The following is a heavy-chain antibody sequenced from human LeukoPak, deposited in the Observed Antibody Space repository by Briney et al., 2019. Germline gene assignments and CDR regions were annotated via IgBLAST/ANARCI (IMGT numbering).Heavy chain of an antibody. CDR2: IYPDDSAT. D-gene: IGHD1-20*01. Sequence: GESLKISCKGSGYNFISYWIGWVRQMPGKGLEWMGIIYPDDSATRYSPSFQDQVTLSADKSINTVYLQWSSLKASDTAMYYCARRGVNWNFDYWGQGNLVTVSS. J-gene: IGHJ4*02. CDR1: GYNFISYW. CDR3: ARRGVNWNFDY. V-gene: IGHV5-51*01.